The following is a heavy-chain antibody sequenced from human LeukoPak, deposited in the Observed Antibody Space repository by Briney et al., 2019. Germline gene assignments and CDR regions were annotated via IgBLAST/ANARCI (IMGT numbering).Heavy chain of an antibody. V-gene: IGHV3-7*01. CDR3: ERDLSGWYGRYYFDY. CDR1: GFTFSSYR. CDR2: IKQDGSEK. J-gene: IGHJ4*02. Sequence: PGGSLTLFCSASGFTFSSYRMSWVRQAPGKGLDWVANIKQDGSEKYHVDSVKGRFTISRDNAKNSLYLQMNSLGAEDTAVYYCERDLSGWYGRYYFDYWGQGTLVTVSS. D-gene: IGHD6-19*01.